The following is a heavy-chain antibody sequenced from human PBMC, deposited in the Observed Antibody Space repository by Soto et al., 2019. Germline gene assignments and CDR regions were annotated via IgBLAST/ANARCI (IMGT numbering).Heavy chain of an antibody. V-gene: IGHV4-30-4*01. CDR2: IYYSGST. Sequence: TLSLTCTVSGGSISSGDYYWSWIRQPPGKGLEWIGYIYYSGSTYYNPSLKSRVTISVDTSKNQFSLKLSSVTAADTAVYYCARGVAAAILSLWLYSNWFDPWGQGALVTV. CDR1: GGSISSGDYY. J-gene: IGHJ5*02. D-gene: IGHD3-16*02. CDR3: ARGVAAAILSLWLYSNWFDP.